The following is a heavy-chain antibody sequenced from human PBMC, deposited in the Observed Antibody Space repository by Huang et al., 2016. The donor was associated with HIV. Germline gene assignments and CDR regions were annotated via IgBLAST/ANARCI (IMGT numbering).Heavy chain of an antibody. CDR3: AHSRRTADFWSGYYHNWFDP. D-gene: IGHD3-3*01. Sequence: QITLKESGPTLVKPTQTLTLTCTFSGFSLSTSGVAVGWIRQPPGKALAWLALIYWDDDKRYSPSLKSRLTITKDTSKTQVVLTMTNMDPVDTATYYCAHSRRTADFWSGYYHNWFDPWGQGTLVTVSS. J-gene: IGHJ5*02. CDR1: GFSLSTSGVA. CDR2: IYWDDDK. V-gene: IGHV2-5*02.